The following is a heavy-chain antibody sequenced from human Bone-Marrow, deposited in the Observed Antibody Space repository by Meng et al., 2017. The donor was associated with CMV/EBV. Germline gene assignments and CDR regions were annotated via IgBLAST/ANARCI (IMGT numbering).Heavy chain of an antibody. Sequence: ASVKVSCKASGYTFTGYYMHWVRQAPGQGLEWMGWINPNSGNTGYAQKFQGRVTMTRDTSTSTVYMELSSLRSEDTAVYYCARDYVDYGGNGGMDVWGQGTTVTVSS. CDR2: INPNSGNT. CDR1: GYTFTGYY. D-gene: IGHD4-23*01. CDR3: ARDYVDYGGNGGMDV. V-gene: IGHV1-2*02. J-gene: IGHJ6*02.